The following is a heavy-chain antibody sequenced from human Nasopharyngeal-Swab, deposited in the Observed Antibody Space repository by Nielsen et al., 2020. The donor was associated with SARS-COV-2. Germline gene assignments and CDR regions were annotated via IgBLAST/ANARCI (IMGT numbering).Heavy chain of an antibody. J-gene: IGHJ4*02. Sequence: ASVKVSCKASGFTFNQYYMHWVRQAPGQGLEWMGLIFSRSDTTSLAHIFKGRVTMTWDTSTNTVYMELSSLTSDDTAVYFCAREAPSTYFFDSWGQGTLLTVSS. CDR1: GFTFNQYY. CDR2: IFSRSDTT. V-gene: IGHV1-46*02. CDR3: AREAPSTYFFDS. D-gene: IGHD3-10*01.